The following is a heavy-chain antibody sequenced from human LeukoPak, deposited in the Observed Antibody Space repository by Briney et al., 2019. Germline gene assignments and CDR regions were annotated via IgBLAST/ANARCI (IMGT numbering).Heavy chain of an antibody. D-gene: IGHD2-2*02. CDR1: GFTFSSFS. CDR3: ARAHPYSRRYNIYYYYGMDV. Sequence: PGGSLRLSCAASGFTFSSFSMDWVRQAPGKGLEWVSSITSSGSYMYYADSVKGRFTISRDNTKNSLYLQMDSLRAEDMAVYYCARAHPYSRRYNIYYYYGMDVWGQGTTATVSS. V-gene: IGHV3-21*01. CDR2: ITSSGSYM. J-gene: IGHJ6*02.